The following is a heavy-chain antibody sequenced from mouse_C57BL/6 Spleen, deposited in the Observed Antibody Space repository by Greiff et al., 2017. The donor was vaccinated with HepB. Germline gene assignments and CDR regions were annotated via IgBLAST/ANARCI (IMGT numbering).Heavy chain of an antibody. Sequence: EVQLVESGGDLVKPGGSLKLSCAASGFTFSSYGMSWVRQTPDKRLEWVATISSGGSYTYYPDSVKGRITISRDNAKNTLYLQMSSLKSEDTAMYYCARHDSNCLFAYWGQGTLVTVSA. D-gene: IGHD2-5*01. V-gene: IGHV5-6*01. CDR2: ISSGGSYT. CDR3: ARHDSNCLFAY. J-gene: IGHJ3*01. CDR1: GFTFSSYG.